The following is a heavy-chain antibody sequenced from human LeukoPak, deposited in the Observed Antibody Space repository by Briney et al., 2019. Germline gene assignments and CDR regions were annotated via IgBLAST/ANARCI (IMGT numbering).Heavy chain of an antibody. V-gene: IGHV3-23*01. Sequence: GGSLRLSCAASGFPFSSYVMSWVRQAPGKGLEWVSYINHNGETIYYPDFVKGRFTISRDNSKNTLYLQMNSLRAEDTAVYYCAKDKTSIAVAGTFDPWGQGTLVTVSS. J-gene: IGHJ5*02. D-gene: IGHD6-19*01. CDR3: AKDKTSIAVAGTFDP. CDR1: GFPFSSYV. CDR2: INHNGETI.